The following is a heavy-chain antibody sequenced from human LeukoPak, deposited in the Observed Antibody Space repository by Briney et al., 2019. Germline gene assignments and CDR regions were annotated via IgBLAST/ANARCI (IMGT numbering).Heavy chain of an antibody. CDR2: INPNSGAT. CDR3: ARELSAVGRWGAFDM. CDR1: GYTFTDYF. Sequence: ASVKVSCKASGYTFTDYFIHWIRQAPEQGLEWMGWINPNSGATSYAQKFQGRVTMTRDTSINTGNMELTGLRFDDTAVYYCARELSAVGRWGAFDMWGQGTMVTVSS. V-gene: IGHV1-2*02. J-gene: IGHJ3*02. D-gene: IGHD6-13*01.